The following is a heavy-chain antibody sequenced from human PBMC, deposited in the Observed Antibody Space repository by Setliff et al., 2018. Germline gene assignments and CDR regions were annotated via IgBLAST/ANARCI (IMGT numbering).Heavy chain of an antibody. V-gene: IGHV4-34*01. J-gene: IGHJ2*01. Sequence: SETLSLTCAASGGTFSDYYWTWIRQHPDKGLEWIGEIKHSGSTNYNPSLKSRVTISVDTSRDQFSLKLSAMTAADTAVYYCARTSTGRYFDLWGRGTLVTVSS. CDR1: GGTFSDYY. D-gene: IGHD2-2*01. CDR3: ARTSTGRYFDL. CDR2: IKHSGST.